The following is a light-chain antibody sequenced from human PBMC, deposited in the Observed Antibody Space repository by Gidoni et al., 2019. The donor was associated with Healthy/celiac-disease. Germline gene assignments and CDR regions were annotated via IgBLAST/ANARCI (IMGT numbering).Light chain of an antibody. Sequence: DIQIPQSPSSLSASVGDRDTITRQASQDMSNYLNWYQHKPGKAPKLMIYDAANLETGVPSRFSGSGSGTDFTFTISSLQPEDIATYYCQQYDNLPPSITFGQGTRLEIK. J-gene: IGKJ5*01. CDR1: QDMSNY. CDR3: QQYDNLPPSIT. CDR2: DAA. V-gene: IGKV1-33*01.